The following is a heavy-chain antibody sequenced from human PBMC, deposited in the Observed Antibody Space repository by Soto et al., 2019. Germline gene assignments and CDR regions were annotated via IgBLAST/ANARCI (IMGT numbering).Heavy chain of an antibody. Sequence: KASETLSLTCTVSGDSISNSDYYWNWIRQPPGKGLEWVGYIYYTGNNFYNPALKSRVAMSVDPSTNQFSLKLASVTDADTAVYFCAREPKQNYDSSPWNGGFDSWGPGTLVTVSS. CDR1: GDSISNSDYY. J-gene: IGHJ4*02. CDR3: AREPKQNYDSSPWNGGFDS. D-gene: IGHD3-22*01. V-gene: IGHV4-30-4*01. CDR2: IYYTGNN.